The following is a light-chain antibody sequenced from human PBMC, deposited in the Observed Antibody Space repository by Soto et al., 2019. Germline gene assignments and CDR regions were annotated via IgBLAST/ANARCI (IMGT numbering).Light chain of an antibody. Sequence: QSALTQPAYVSGSPGPSLTISCSRTSSDIGAYDLVSWYQQHPGRAPKLIIYEVSHRFSGLSYRCSGSKSGNTASLTISGLQAEDEGDYYCTSFAPGRIDVFGSGTKVTVL. CDR2: EVS. CDR3: TSFAPGRIDV. J-gene: IGLJ1*01. V-gene: IGLV2-14*03. CDR1: SSDIGAYDL.